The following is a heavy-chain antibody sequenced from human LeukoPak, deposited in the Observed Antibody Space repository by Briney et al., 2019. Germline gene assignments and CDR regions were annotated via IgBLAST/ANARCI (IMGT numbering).Heavy chain of an antibody. D-gene: IGHD3-3*01. Sequence: PGGSLRLSCAASGFTFSSYGMHWVRQAPAKGLEWVAFIRYDESKTFYGDSVKGRFTISRDNAKNSLYLQMNSLRAEDTAVYYCARGGYYDFWSGYQLFDYWGQGTLVTVSS. CDR3: ARGGYYDFWSGYQLFDY. J-gene: IGHJ4*02. CDR2: IRYDESKT. CDR1: GFTFSSYG. V-gene: IGHV3-30*02.